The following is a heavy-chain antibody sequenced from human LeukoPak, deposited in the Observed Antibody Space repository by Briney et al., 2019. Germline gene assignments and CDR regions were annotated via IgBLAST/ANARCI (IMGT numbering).Heavy chain of an antibody. J-gene: IGHJ4*02. CDR2: IGSSGSTI. Sequence: GGSLRLSCAASGFTFSSYEMNWVRQAPGKGLEWVSYIGSSGSTIYYADSVKGRFTISRDNADNSLYLQMNSLRAEDTALYYCARLDRFCSSSNCWGQGTLVTVSS. D-gene: IGHD2-2*01. V-gene: IGHV3-48*03. CDR3: ARLDRFCSSSNC. CDR1: GFTFSSYE.